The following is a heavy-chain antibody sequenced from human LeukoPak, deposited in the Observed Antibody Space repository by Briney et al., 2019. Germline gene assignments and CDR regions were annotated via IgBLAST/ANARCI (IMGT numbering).Heavy chain of an antibody. D-gene: IGHD4-17*01. CDR3: AKTRSDYADVEVRYFDP. CDR1: GGSISSSSYY. V-gene: IGHV4-39*07. Sequence: SETLSLTCTVSGGSISSSSYYWGWIRQPPGKGLEWIGSIYYSGSTYYNPSLKSRVTISVDTSKNQFSLKLSSVTAADTAVYYCAKTRSDYADVEVRYFDPWGQGTLVTVSS. CDR2: IYYSGST. J-gene: IGHJ5*02.